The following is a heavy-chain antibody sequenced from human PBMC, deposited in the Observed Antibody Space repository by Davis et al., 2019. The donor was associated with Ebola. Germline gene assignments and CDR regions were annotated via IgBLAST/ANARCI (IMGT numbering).Heavy chain of an antibody. J-gene: IGHJ2*01. CDR2: IYPRDSDT. CDR3: ARQVGVVATIIPYWYFDL. D-gene: IGHD5-12*01. CDR1: GFSFTKYW. Sequence: GESLKISCQCSGFSFTKYWVGWVRQTPGKGLELMGIIYPRDSDTRYSPSFQGQVTISADKSISTAYLQWSSLKASDTAMYYCARQVGVVATIIPYWYFDLWGRGTLVTVSS. V-gene: IGHV5-51*01.